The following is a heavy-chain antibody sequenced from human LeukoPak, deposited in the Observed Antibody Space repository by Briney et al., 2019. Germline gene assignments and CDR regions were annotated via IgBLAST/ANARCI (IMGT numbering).Heavy chain of an antibody. CDR3: ARDRGSRYYYGMDV. CDR1: GGSISSGGYS. Sequence: SQTLSLTCAVSGGSISSGGYSWSWIRQPPGKGLEWIGYIYHSGSTYYNPSLKSRVTISVDRSKNQFSLKLSSVTAADTAVYYCARDRGSRYYYGMDVWGQGTTVTVSS. V-gene: IGHV4-30-2*01. J-gene: IGHJ6*02. D-gene: IGHD3-16*01. CDR2: IYHSGST.